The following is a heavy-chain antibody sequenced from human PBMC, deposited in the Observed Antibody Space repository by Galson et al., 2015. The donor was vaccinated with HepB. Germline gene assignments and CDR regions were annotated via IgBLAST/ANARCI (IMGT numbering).Heavy chain of an antibody. V-gene: IGHV1-46*01. CDR2: INPSGGST. Sequence: SVKVSCKASGYTFTSYYMHWVRQAPGQGLEWMGIINPSGGSTSYAQKFQGRVTMTRDTSISTAYMELSRLRSDDTAVYYCARDGSDIVVVPAAIRFDYWGQGTLVTVSS. CDR1: GYTFTSYY. D-gene: IGHD2-2*02. J-gene: IGHJ4*02. CDR3: ARDGSDIVVVPAAIRFDY.